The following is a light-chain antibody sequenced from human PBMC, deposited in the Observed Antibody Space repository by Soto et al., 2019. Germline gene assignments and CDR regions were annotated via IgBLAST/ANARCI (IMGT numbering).Light chain of an antibody. CDR1: QSISNW. V-gene: IGKV1-5*01. J-gene: IGKJ1*01. Sequence: DTKLTQYPSTLRASGVDRSPIXCRASQSISNWLAWYQQKPGTAPKLLIYHASTLESGVPSRFSGSGSGTTFTLTVSSLQSDDFATYYCLQYNGYYRTFGQGTKVDI. CDR2: HAS. CDR3: LQYNGYYRT.